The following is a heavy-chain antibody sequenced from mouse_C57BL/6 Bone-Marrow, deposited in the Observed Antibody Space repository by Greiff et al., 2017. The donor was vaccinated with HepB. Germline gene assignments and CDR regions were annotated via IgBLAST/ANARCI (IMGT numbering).Heavy chain of an antibody. V-gene: IGHV5-12*01. Sequence: EVKLVESGGGLVQPGGSLKLSCAASGFTFSDYYMYWVRQTPEKRLEWVAYISNGGGSTYYPDTVKGRFTISRDNAKNTLYLQMSRLKSEDTAMYYCARHGYDGYPWFAYWGQGTLVTVSA. CDR1: GFTFSDYY. CDR3: ARHGYDGYPWFAY. J-gene: IGHJ3*01. CDR2: ISNGGGST. D-gene: IGHD2-3*01.